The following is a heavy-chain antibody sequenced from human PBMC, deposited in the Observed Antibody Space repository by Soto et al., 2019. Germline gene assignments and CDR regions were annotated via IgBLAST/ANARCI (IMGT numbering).Heavy chain of an antibody. J-gene: IGHJ1*01. D-gene: IGHD6-13*01. Sequence: PSETLSLTCTVSGVSVRSDYWSWIRQPPGKGLEWIAYVYYSGSTNYNPSFESRVTISKDTSRNQFSLELRSVTAADTAVYYCAHSGWYEYFQHWGQGALVTVS. CDR2: VYYSGST. V-gene: IGHV4-59*02. CDR3: AHSGWYEYFQH. CDR1: GVSVRSDY.